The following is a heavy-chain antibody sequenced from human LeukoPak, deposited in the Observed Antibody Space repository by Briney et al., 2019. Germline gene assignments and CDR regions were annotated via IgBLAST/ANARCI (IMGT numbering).Heavy chain of an antibody. D-gene: IGHD6-19*01. CDR1: GFIFDSYA. J-gene: IGHJ4*02. CDR2: ISGDGGST. Sequence: PGGSLRLSCAAPGFIFDSYAIHWVRQAPGKGLEWVSPISGDGGSTFYADSVRGRFTISRDDTRKSLSLQMSSLRSEDTALYYCARESETSGWYDYWGQGTLVTVSS. V-gene: IGHV3-43*02. CDR3: ARESETSGWYDY.